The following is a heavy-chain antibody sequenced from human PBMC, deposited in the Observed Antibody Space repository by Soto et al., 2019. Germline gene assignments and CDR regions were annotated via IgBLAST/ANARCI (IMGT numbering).Heavy chain of an antibody. D-gene: IGHD6-6*01. Sequence: EVQLLESGGGLVQPGESLRLSCAASGFTFSSYAMSWVRQAPGKGLEWVSVISGSDDSTYYADSVKGRFIISRDNSKNTVYLQMNRLRAEDTAVYYCAKRSSSSTFDYWGQGTLVTVSS. CDR2: ISGSDDST. CDR3: AKRSSSSTFDY. CDR1: GFTFSSYA. J-gene: IGHJ4*02. V-gene: IGHV3-23*01.